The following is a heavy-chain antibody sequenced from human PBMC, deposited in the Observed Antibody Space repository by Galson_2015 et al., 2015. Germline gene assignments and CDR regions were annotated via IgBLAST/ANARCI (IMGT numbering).Heavy chain of an antibody. CDR1: GGTFSSYA. V-gene: IGHV1-69*13. CDR3: ARGFGSVVRGVIITYRFDY. CDR2: IIPIFGTA. D-gene: IGHD3-10*01. J-gene: IGHJ4*02. Sequence: SVKVSCKASGGTFSSYAISWVRQAPGQGLEWMGGIIPIFGTANYAQKFQGRVTITADESTSTAYMELSSLRSEDTAVYYCARGFGSVVRGVIITYRFDYWGQGTLVTVSS.